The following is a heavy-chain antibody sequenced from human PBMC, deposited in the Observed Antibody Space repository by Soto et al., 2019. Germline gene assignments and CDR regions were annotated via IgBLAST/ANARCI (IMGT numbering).Heavy chain of an antibody. CDR2: ISGGGGST. CDR3: EKEGSHYGDYANWFDP. J-gene: IGHJ5*02. V-gene: IGHV3-23*01. CDR1: GSTCSPNA. D-gene: IGHD4-17*01. Sequence: GAPRGSFGGPGSTCSPNATTWVRQAPGKGLEWVSAISGGGGSTSYADSVKGRFTISRDNSKNTLYLQMNRLRAEDTAVYYCEKEGSHYGDYANWFDPWGQGPLVTVSS.